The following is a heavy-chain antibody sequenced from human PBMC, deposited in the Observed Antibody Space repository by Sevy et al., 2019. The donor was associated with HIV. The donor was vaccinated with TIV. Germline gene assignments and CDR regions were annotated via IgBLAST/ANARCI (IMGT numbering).Heavy chain of an antibody. D-gene: IGHD6-13*01. V-gene: IGHV3-30*02. J-gene: IGHJ4*02. CDR1: GFTFSGYY. CDR3: TKNTAAAGTGGFDY. CDR2: INYDGNEK. Sequence: GGSLRLSCAASGFTFSGYYMDWVRQAPGEGLEWVAFINYDGNEKYYADSVKGRFTISRDNSKNTLLLLMDSLTTEDTALYYCTKNTAAAGTGGFDYWGQGTLVTVSS.